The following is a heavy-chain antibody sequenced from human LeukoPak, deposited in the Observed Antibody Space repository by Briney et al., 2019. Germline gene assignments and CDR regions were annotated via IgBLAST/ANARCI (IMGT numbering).Heavy chain of an antibody. CDR2: IYTSGST. J-gene: IGHJ6*03. V-gene: IGHV4-4*07. Sequence: SETLSLTCTVSGGSISSYYWSWIRQAAGKGLEWIGRIYTSGSTNYTPSLKSRVAMSVDTSKNQFSLKLTSVTAADTAVYYCARDAALSGYYYYYLDVWGKGTTVTVSS. CDR3: ARDAALSGYYYYYLDV. D-gene: IGHD6-13*01. CDR1: GGSISSYY.